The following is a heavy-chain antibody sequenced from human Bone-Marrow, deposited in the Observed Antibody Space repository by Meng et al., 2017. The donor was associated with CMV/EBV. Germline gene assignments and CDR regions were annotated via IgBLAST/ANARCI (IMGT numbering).Heavy chain of an antibody. V-gene: IGHV3-30-3*01. CDR3: AIGLLGVGATI. D-gene: IGHD1-26*01. CDR2: ISYDGSNK. CDR1: GFTFSSYA. J-gene: IGHJ4*02. Sequence: GGSLRLSCAVSGFTFSSYAMHWVRQAPGKGLEWVAVISYDGSNKYYAESVKGRFTISRDNSTNTPYLQMNSLRAEDTAVYYCAIGLLGVGATIWGQGTMVTVSS.